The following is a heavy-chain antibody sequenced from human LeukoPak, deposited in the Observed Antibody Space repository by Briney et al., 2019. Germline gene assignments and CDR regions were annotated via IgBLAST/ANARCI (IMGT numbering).Heavy chain of an antibody. V-gene: IGHV4-34*01. CDR2: IGHSGTT. CDR3: AREGRMSMGIEY. D-gene: IGHD4/OR15-4a*01. Sequence: SETLSLTCDVYGGSLSGYYWSWISQSPEKGLQWIGEIGHSGTTNFNPSLKSRVSMSVDTSKNQFSLKLTSVTAADTAVYFCAREGRMSMGIEYWGQGTLVTVSS. CDR1: GGSLSGYY. J-gene: IGHJ4*02.